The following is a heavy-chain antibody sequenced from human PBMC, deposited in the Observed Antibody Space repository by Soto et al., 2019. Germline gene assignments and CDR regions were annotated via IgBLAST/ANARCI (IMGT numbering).Heavy chain of an antibody. D-gene: IGHD4-17*01. CDR2: IRSKANSYAT. CDR1: GFTFSGSA. J-gene: IGHJ4*02. CDR3: TRQDGDYFSIDY. V-gene: IGHV3-73*01. Sequence: GGSLRLSCAASGFTFSGSAMHWVRQASGKGLEWVGRIRSKANSYATAYAASVKGRFTISRDDSKNTAYLQMNSLKTEDTAVYYCTRQDGDYFSIDYWGQGTLVTVSS.